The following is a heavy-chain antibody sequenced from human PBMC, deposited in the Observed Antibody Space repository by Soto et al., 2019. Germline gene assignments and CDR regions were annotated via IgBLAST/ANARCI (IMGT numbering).Heavy chain of an antibody. CDR2: IKSDGTIT. CDR3: ARLSGDHTAFFSYGMDV. D-gene: IGHD2-21*01. J-gene: IGHJ6*02. V-gene: IGHV3-74*01. CDR1: GFTFNTYW. Sequence: GGSLRLSCAASGFTFNTYWMNWVRQAPGKGLVWVAGIKSDGTITSYADSVKGRFTMSRDNAKNTLSLQMNSLRAEDTAVYYCARLSGDHTAFFSYGMDVWGQGTTVTVS.